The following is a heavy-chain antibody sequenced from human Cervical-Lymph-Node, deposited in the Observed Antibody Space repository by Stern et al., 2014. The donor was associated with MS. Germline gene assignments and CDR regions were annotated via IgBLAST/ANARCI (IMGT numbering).Heavy chain of an antibody. CDR3: ARTPYDFWSGYYGLDY. J-gene: IGHJ4*02. CDR2: IYYSGST. D-gene: IGHD3-3*01. CDR1: GGSISSGGYY. Sequence: QEQLVESGPGLVKPSQTLSLTCTVSGGSISSGGYYWSWILQHPGKCLEWIGEIYYSGSTYYNPSLKSLVTISVDTSKNQFSLKLSSVTAADTAVYYCARTPYDFWSGYYGLDYWGQGTLVTVSS. V-gene: IGHV4-31*01.